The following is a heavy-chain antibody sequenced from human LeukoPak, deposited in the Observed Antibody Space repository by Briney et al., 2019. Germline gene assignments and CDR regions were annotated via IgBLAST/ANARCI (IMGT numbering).Heavy chain of an antibody. D-gene: IGHD4-17*01. V-gene: IGHV3-21*01. CDR2: ISSSNSYI. CDR3: ARRSTATSSALGWGTVVQFMDV. J-gene: IGHJ6*03. CDR1: GFSFGSHT. Sequence: PGGSLRLSCTASGFSFGSHTMNWVRQAPGKGLEWVASISSSNSYIYYADSLQGRFTISRDNAKNSLFLEMNRLGDEDTAVYYCARRSTATSSALGWGTVVQFMDVWGTGTTVTVSS.